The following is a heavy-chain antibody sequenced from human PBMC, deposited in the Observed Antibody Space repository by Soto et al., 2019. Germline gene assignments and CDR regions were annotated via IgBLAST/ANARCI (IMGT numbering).Heavy chain of an antibody. J-gene: IGHJ6*02. D-gene: IGHD6-13*01. Sequence: GGSLRLSCAASRFTFSSYGIHWVRQAPGKGLEWVAVISYDGSNKYYADSVKGRFTISRDNSKNTLYLQMDSLRAEDSAVYYCAKASSSWDGYYYYGMDAWGPGTAVTVSS. V-gene: IGHV3-30*18. CDR3: AKASSSWDGYYYYGMDA. CDR1: RFTFSSYG. CDR2: ISYDGSNK.